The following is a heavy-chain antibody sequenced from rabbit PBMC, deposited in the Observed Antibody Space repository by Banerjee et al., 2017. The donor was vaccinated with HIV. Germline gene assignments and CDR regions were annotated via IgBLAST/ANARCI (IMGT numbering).Heavy chain of an antibody. CDR1: GSDISSNA. CDR3: ARDGLYASSSGYYLTFNL. CDR2: IYSSNGDK. J-gene: IGHJ4*01. Sequence: QEQLVESGGGLVQPEGSLTLTCKASGSDISSNAMCWVRQAPGKGLELIACIYSSNGDKGYASWVNGRFTISRSTSLNTVDLKMTRLTVADTAAYFCARDGLYASSSGYYLTFNLGGPGTLVTVS. D-gene: IGHD1-1*01. V-gene: IGHV1S47*01.